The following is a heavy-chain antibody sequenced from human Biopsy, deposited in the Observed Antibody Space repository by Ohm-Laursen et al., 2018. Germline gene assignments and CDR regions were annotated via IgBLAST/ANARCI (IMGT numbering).Heavy chain of an antibody. J-gene: IGHJ5*02. CDR1: GYTFTGYH. V-gene: IGHV1-2*02. CDR3: ARSFGVVINFEHNWFDP. CDR2: INAKTGDT. D-gene: IGHD3-3*01. Sequence: GASVKVSCKASGYTFTGYHVHWVRQAPGQGLEWMGWINAKTGDTNYAQKFQGRVTMTRDTSISTAYVDLSSLRSDDTAVYYCARSFGVVINFEHNWFDPWGQGTLVTVSS.